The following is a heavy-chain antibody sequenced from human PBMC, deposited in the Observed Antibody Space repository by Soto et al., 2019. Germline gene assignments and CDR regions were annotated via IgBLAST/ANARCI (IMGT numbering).Heavy chain of an antibody. Sequence: SSVTVSCKASRGTFSCYTISWLRQAPGQGLEWMGRIIPILGIANYAQKVQGRVTMTTDTSTSTAYMELRSLRSDDTTVYYCARGHDILTVTANWFDPWGQGTLVTVSS. CDR1: RGTFSCYT. V-gene: IGHV1-69*02. CDR3: ARGHDILTVTANWFDP. D-gene: IGHD3-9*01. J-gene: IGHJ5*02. CDR2: IIPILGIA.